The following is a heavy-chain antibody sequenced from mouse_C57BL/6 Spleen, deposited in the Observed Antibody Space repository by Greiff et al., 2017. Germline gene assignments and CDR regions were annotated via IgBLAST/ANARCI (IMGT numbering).Heavy chain of an antibody. CDR2: ISYDGSN. CDR1: GYSITSGYY. Sequence: ESGPGLVKPSQSLSLTCSVTGYSITSGYYWNWIRQFPGNKLEWMGYISYDGSNNYNPSLKNRISITRDTSKNQFFLKLNSVTTEDTATYYCARATTVKAWFAYWGQGTLVTVSA. CDR3: ARATTVKAWFAY. D-gene: IGHD1-1*01. V-gene: IGHV3-6*01. J-gene: IGHJ3*01.